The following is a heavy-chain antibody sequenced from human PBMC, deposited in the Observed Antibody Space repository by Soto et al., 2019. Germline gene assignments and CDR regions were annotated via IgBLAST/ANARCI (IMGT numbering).Heavy chain of an antibody. V-gene: IGHV1-18*01. J-gene: IGHJ4*02. Sequence: GASVKVSCKASGYTFTSYGIIWVRQAPGQGLEWMGWISAYNGNTNYAQKLQGRVTMTTDTSTSTAYMELRSLRSDDTAVYYCARDSPTSWVAATTTYFDYWGQGTLVTVSS. CDR3: ARDSPTSWVAATTTYFDY. CDR1: GYTFTSYG. CDR2: ISAYNGNT. D-gene: IGHD2-15*01.